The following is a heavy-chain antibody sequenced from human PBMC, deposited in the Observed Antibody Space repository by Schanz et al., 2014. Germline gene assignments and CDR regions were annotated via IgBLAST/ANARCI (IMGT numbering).Heavy chain of an antibody. CDR3: AKDPSHGDYDYYFDY. CDR1: GFTFSSYG. V-gene: IGHV3-33*06. D-gene: IGHD3-22*01. CDR2: IWYDENNK. Sequence: QVQLVESGGGVVQFGRSLRLSCVASGFTFSSYGMHWVRQAPGKGLEWVAVIWYDENNKYYADSVKGRFTMSRDNSENTLYLQMNSLRAEDTAVYYCAKDPSHGDYDYYFDYWGQGTLVTVSS. J-gene: IGHJ4*02.